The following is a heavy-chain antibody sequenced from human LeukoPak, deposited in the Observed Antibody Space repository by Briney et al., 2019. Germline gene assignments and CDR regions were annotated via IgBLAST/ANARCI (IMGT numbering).Heavy chain of an antibody. Sequence: ASVKVSCKASGYTFTGYYMHWVRQAPGQGLEWMGWINPNSGGTNYAQKFQGRVTMTRDTSISTAYMELSRLRSDDTAVYYCARVECSSTSCLFDYWGQGTLVTVSS. J-gene: IGHJ4*02. V-gene: IGHV1-2*02. CDR2: INPNSGGT. CDR1: GYTFTGYY. CDR3: ARVECSSTSCLFDY. D-gene: IGHD2-2*01.